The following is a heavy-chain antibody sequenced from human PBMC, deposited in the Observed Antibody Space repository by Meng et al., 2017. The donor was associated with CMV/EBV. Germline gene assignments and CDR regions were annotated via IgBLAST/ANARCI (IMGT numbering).Heavy chain of an antibody. J-gene: IGHJ6*02. V-gene: IGHV3-7*01. CDR2: IKQDGSEK. CDR1: GFTFSRYW. CDR3: ARELRATGYYYCMDV. Sequence: GGSLRLSCAASGFTFSRYWVSWVRQAPGKGLEWVANIKQDGSEKYYVDSVKGRFTISRDNAKNSLYLQMNSLRAENTAVYCCARELRATGYYYCMDVWGQGTTVTVSS. D-gene: IGHD5-12*01.